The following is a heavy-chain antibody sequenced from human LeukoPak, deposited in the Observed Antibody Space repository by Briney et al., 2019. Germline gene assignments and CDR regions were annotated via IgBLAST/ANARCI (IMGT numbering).Heavy chain of an antibody. J-gene: IGHJ4*02. D-gene: IGHD3-10*01. CDR2: ISYDGSNK. V-gene: IGHV3-30*18. CDR3: AKDSGGYYGSGSFDY. Sequence: GRSLRLSCAASGFTFTNYAMHWVRQAPGKGLEWVAVISYDGSNKYYADSVKGRFTISRDNSKNTLYLQMNSLRAEDTAVYYCAKDSGGYYGSGSFDYWGQGTLVTVSS. CDR1: GFTFTNYA.